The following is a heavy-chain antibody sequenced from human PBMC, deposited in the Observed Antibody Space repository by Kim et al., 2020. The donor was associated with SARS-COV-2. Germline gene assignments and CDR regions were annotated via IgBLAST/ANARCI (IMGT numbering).Heavy chain of an antibody. J-gene: IGHJ4*02. CDR3: ARGLGCSSTSCYSDY. D-gene: IGHD2-2*01. V-gene: IGHV3-21*01. Sequence: DSVKGRFTISRENAKNSLYLQMNSLRAEDTAVYYCARGLGCSSTSCYSDYWGQGTLVTVSS.